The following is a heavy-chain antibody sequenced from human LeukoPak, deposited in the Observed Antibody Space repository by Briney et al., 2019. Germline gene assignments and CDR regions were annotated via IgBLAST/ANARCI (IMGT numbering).Heavy chain of an antibody. CDR1: GGSISSYY. J-gene: IGHJ4*02. D-gene: IGHD4-23*01. Sequence: PSETLSLTCTVSGGSISSYYWSWIRQPPGKGLEWIGYIYYTGSTYYNPSLKSRVTISVDTSKNQFSLKLSSMTAADTAVYYCARDPNYGGADYWGQGTLVTVSS. V-gene: IGHV4-30-4*08. CDR3: ARDPNYGGADY. CDR2: IYYTGST.